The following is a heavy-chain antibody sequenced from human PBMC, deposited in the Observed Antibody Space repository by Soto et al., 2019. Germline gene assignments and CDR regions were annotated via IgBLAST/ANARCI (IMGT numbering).Heavy chain of an antibody. J-gene: IGHJ6*02. V-gene: IGHV1-3*01. Sequence: ASVKVSCKASGYTFTSYAMHCVRQAPGQRLEWMGWINAGNGNTKYSQKFQGRVTITRDTSASTAYMELSSLRSEDTAVYYCAAERAPYYYYYGMDVWGQGTTVTVSS. CDR2: INAGNGNT. CDR3: AAERAPYYYYYGMDV. CDR1: GYTFTSYA. D-gene: IGHD6-25*01.